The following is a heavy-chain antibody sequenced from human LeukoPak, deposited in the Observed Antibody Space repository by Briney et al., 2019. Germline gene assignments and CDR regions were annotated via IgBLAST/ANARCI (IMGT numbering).Heavy chain of an antibody. CDR1: GYTFTSYG. J-gene: IGHJ6*03. Sequence: GASVKVSCKASGYTFTSYGISWVRQAPGQGLEWMGWISAYNGNTNYAQKLQGRVTMTTDISTSTAYMELRSLRSDDTAVYYCARARSVRGVIRYYYYMDVWGKGTTVTISS. V-gene: IGHV1-18*01. D-gene: IGHD3-10*01. CDR3: ARARSVRGVIRYYYYMDV. CDR2: ISAYNGNT.